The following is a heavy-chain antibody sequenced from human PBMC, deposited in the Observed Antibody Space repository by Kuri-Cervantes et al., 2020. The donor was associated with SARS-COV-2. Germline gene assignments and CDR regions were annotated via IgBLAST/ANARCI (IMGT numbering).Heavy chain of an antibody. J-gene: IGHJ3*02. CDR2: IYSGGGT. CDR1: GFTVSSNY. V-gene: IGHV3-53*01. D-gene: IGHD1-1*01. CDR3: ARRESWKSDFDI. Sequence: GESLKISCAASGFTVSSNYMSWVRQAPGKGLEWVSVIYSGGGTYYADSVKGRFTISRDNYKNTLYLQMNSLRAEDTAVYYCARRESWKSDFDIWGQGTMVTVSS.